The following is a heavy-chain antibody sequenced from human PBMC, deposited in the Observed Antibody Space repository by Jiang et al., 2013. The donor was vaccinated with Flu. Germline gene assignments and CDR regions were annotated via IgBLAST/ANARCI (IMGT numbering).Heavy chain of an antibody. CDR3: ARQAGSASHLERYFDL. V-gene: IGHV2-70*11. Sequence: KPTQTLTLTCTFSGFSLSTSGMCVSWIRQPPGKALEWLARIDWDDDKYYSTSLKTRLTISKDTSKNQVVLTMTNMDPVDTATYYCARQAGSASHLERYFDLWGLAPWSLSPQ. J-gene: IGHJ2*01. D-gene: IGHD3-10*01. CDR1: GFSLSTSGMC. CDR2: IDWDDDK.